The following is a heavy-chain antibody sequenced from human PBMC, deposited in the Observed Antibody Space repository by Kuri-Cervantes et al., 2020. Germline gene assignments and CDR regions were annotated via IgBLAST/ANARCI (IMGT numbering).Heavy chain of an antibody. Sequence: GGSLRLSCAASGFTFSSYSMNWVRQAPGKGLEWVSSISSSSSYIYYADSVKGRFTISRDNAKNSLYLQMNSLRAEDTAVYYCARGCSSTSCYALFDYWGQGTLVTVSS. CDR3: ARGCSSTSCYALFDY. J-gene: IGHJ4*02. V-gene: IGHV3-21*04. CDR1: GFTFSSYS. CDR2: ISSSSSYI. D-gene: IGHD2-2*01.